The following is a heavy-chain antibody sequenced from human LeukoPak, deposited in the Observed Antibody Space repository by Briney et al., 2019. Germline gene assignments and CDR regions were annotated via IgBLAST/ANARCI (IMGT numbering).Heavy chain of an antibody. D-gene: IGHD4-23*01. V-gene: IGHV4-59*01. CDR2: IYYSGST. J-gene: IGHJ4*02. CDR1: GGSISSYY. Sequence: SETLSLTCTVSGGSISSYYWSWIRQPPGKGLEWIGYIYYSGSTNYNPSLKSRVTISVDTSKNQFSLKLSSVTAADTAVYYCARGGGTHRSNSPFDYWGQGTLVTVSS. CDR3: ARGGGTHRSNSPFDY.